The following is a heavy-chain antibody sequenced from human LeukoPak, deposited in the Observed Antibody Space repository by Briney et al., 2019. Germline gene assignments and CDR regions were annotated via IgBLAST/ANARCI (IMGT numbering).Heavy chain of an antibody. Sequence: PGGSLRLSCAASGFTFSSYGMPWVRQAPGKGLEWVAVISYDGSNKYYADSVKGRFTISRDNSKNTLYLQMNSLRAEDTAVYYWAKDSTPPIEDYWGQGTLVTVSS. CDR3: AKDSTPPIEDY. J-gene: IGHJ4*02. CDR2: ISYDGSNK. CDR1: GFTFSSYG. D-gene: IGHD5-24*01. V-gene: IGHV3-30*18.